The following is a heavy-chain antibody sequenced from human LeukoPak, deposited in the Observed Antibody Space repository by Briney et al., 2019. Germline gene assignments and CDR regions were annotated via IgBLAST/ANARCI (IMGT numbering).Heavy chain of an antibody. CDR1: GSTFSSYD. D-gene: IGHD5-24*01. CDR2: IGTAGDT. V-gene: IGHV3-13*01. CDR3: VKDEARWLHHGFDY. Sequence: GGSLRLSCAASGSTFSSYDMHWVRQATGKGLEWVSAIGTAGDTYYPGSVKGRFTISRENAKNSLYLQMNSPRTEDTAVYYCVKDEARWLHHGFDYWGQGTLVTVSS. J-gene: IGHJ4*02.